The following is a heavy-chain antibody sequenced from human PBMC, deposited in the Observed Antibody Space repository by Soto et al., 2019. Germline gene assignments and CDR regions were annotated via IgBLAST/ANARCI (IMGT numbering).Heavy chain of an antibody. CDR1: GDTFSSYA. Sequence: QVQLVQSGAEVKKPGSSVKVSCKASGDTFSSYAISWVRQAPGQGLEWMGGIIPIFGTANYAQKFQGRDTITADESTSTAYMELRSLRSEDSAVYYCARDGSGYRSRASPMDVWGQGTTVTVSS. V-gene: IGHV1-69*01. CDR3: ARDGSGYRSRASPMDV. CDR2: IIPIFGTA. D-gene: IGHD3-22*01. J-gene: IGHJ6*02.